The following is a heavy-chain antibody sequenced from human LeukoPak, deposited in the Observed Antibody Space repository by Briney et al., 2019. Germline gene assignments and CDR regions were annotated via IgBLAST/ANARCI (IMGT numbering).Heavy chain of an antibody. D-gene: IGHD6-19*01. J-gene: IGHJ4*02. CDR3: RFDA. CDR2: ISWNSVSI. CDR1: GFTFDDCA. V-gene: IGHV3-9*01. Sequence: GRSLRLSCGASGFTFDDCAMHWVRQTPGKGLEWVAHISWNSVSIGYADSVKGRFTISRDNAKNSLYLQMLRKRYSGQWLDRARFDAWGQGTQVTVSS.